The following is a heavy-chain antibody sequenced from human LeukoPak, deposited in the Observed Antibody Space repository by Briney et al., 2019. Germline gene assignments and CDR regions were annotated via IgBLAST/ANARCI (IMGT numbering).Heavy chain of an antibody. D-gene: IGHD5-24*01. J-gene: IGHJ4*02. V-gene: IGHV3-48*04. CDR1: GFTFSSYS. Sequence: PGGSLRLSCAASGFTFSSYSMNWVRQAPGKGLEWVSYISSGSSTIYYADSVKGRFTISRDNAKNSLYLQMNSLRAEDTAVYYCARARWLQFGGSWNFDYWGQGTLVTVSS. CDR2: ISSGSSTI. CDR3: ARARWLQFGGSWNFDY.